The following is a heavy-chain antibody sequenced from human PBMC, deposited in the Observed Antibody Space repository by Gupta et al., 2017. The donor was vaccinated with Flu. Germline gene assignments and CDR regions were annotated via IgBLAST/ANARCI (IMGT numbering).Heavy chain of an antibody. D-gene: IGHD6-19*01. Sequence: QIELVDAGGNVVELGGSLKLSCVASGFTFRSHAMHWVLRTPGKGLEWVAVLSPDGDIEHYADSVKGRFSISRDNSKNAFYLEMNGLRPGDTAMYYCAKDWRPYSSGWYLDSWGQGTLVTVSA. V-gene: IGHV3-30*18. CDR3: AKDWRPYSSGWYLDS. CDR2: LSPDGDIE. J-gene: IGHJ4*02. CDR1: GFTFRSHA.